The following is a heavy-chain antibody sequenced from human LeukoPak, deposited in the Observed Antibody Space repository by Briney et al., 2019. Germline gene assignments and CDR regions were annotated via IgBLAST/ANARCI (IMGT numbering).Heavy chain of an antibody. CDR1: GFTCSIYW. Sequence: PGGSLRLSGAASGFTCSIYWMSWVRQAPGKGLEWVANINQEGSQKYYVDSVKGRFTISRENAKKSFFLQMSSLRAEDTSVYYCVAGDWGARDSFDLWGRGTMVTVSS. D-gene: IGHD2-21*02. CDR2: INQEGSQK. V-gene: IGHV3-7*02. J-gene: IGHJ3*01. CDR3: VAGDWGARDSFDL.